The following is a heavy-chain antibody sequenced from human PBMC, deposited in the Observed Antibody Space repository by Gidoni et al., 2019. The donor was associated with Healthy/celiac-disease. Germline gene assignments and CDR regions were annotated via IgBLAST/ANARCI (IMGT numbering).Heavy chain of an antibody. D-gene: IGHD3-10*01. CDR1: GGSISSSSYY. V-gene: IGHV4-39*01. Sequence: QLQLQESGPGLVKPPETLSLTCTVSGGSISSSSYYWGWIRQPPGKGLEWIGSIYYSGSTYYNPSLKGRVTISVDTSKNQFSLKLSSVTAADTAVYYCARGEITMVRGVIMGPFDYWGQGTLVTVSS. CDR2: IYYSGST. CDR3: ARGEITMVRGVIMGPFDY. J-gene: IGHJ4*02.